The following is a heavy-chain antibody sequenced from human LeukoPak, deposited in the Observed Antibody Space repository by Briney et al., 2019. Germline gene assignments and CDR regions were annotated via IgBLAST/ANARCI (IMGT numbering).Heavy chain of an antibody. V-gene: IGHV1-2*02. J-gene: IGHJ4*02. D-gene: IGHD3-10*01. CDR3: ATVYGSGSYFVFDY. CDR1: GGTFSSYA. CDR2: INPNSGGT. Sequence: ASVKVSCKASGGTFSSYAISWVRQAPGQGLEWMGWINPNSGGTNYAQKFQGRVTMTRDTSISTAYMELSRLRSDDTAVYYCATVYGSGSYFVFDYWGQGTLVTVSS.